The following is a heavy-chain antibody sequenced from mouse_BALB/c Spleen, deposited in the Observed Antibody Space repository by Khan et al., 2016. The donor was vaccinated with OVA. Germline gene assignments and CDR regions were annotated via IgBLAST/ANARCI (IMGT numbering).Heavy chain of an antibody. CDR2: IFPGSVST. Sequence: QVQLQQSGGDLMKPGASVKISCKATGYTFSSYWIEWVKQRPGHGLEWSGQIFPGSVSTTYNEKFKGKATLNADTSSNTAYMQLSSLTSVDSAVYYCARGCYGGFAYWGQGTLVTVSA. D-gene: IGHD2-12*01. J-gene: IGHJ3*01. CDR1: GYTFSSYW. CDR3: ARGCYGGFAY. V-gene: IGHV1-9*01.